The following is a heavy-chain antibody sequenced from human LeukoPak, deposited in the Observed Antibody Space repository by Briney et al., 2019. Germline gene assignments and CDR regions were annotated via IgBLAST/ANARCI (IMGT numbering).Heavy chain of an antibody. D-gene: IGHD3-3*01. V-gene: IGHV3-30*04. CDR1: GFTFSSYA. CDR3: ARDASHTIFGVVTYFDY. J-gene: IGHJ4*02. CDR2: ISYDGSNK. Sequence: GGSLRLSCAASGFTFSSYAMHWVRQAPGKGLEWVAVISYDGSNKYYADSVKGRFTISRDNSKNTLYLQMNSLRAEDTAVYYCARDASHTIFGVVTYFDYWGQGALVTVSS.